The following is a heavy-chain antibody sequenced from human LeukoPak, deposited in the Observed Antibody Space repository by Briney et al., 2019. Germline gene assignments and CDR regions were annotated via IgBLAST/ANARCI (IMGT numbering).Heavy chain of an antibody. CDR1: GFTFSSYG. D-gene: IGHD5-18*01. V-gene: IGHV3-30*18. Sequence: GRSLRLSCAASGFTFSSYGMHWVRQAPGKGLEWVAVISYDGSNKYYADSVKGRFTISRDNSKNTLYLQMNSLRAEDTAVYYCAKGDEDTAMESYAPDYWGQGTLVTVSS. CDR3: AKGDEDTAMESYAPDY. J-gene: IGHJ4*02. CDR2: ISYDGSNK.